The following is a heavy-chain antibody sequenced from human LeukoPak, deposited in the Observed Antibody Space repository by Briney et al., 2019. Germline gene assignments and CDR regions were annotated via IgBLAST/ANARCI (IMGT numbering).Heavy chain of an antibody. Sequence: GGPLRLSCAASGFTFSSYAMHWVRQAPGKGLEWVAVISYDGSNKYYADSVKGRFTISRDNSKNTLYLQMNSLRAEDTAVYYCASHYYDSSGYHFQHWGQGTLVTVSS. CDR3: ASHYYDSSGYHFQH. V-gene: IGHV3-30-3*01. CDR2: ISYDGSNK. J-gene: IGHJ1*01. D-gene: IGHD3-22*01. CDR1: GFTFSSYA.